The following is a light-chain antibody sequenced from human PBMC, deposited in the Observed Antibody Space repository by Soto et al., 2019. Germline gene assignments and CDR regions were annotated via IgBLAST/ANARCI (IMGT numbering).Light chain of an antibody. CDR1: QDISTN. J-gene: IGKJ1*01. CDR2: GAS. Sequence: EIVMTQSPATLSVSPGERATLSCRASQDISTNLAWYQQKPGQAPRLLIYGASTRATGIPARFSGSGSGTEFTLSNSSLHSEFFAVYYCQPYDNWLRTFGQGTKVEIK. CDR3: QPYDNWLRT. V-gene: IGKV3-15*01.